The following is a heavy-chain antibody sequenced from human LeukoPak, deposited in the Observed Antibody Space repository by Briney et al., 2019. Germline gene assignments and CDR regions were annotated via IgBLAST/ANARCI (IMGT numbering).Heavy chain of an antibody. V-gene: IGHV4-38-2*02. CDR3: ARLVGDYGFGYFDY. CDR2: IYHSGST. D-gene: IGHD4-17*01. CDR1: GYSISSGYY. Sequence: PSETLSLTCTVSGYSISSGYYWGWIRQPPGKGLEWIGSIYHSGSTYYIPSLKSRVTISVDTSKNQFSLKLSSVTAADTAVYYCARLVGDYGFGYFDYWGQGTLVTVSS. J-gene: IGHJ4*02.